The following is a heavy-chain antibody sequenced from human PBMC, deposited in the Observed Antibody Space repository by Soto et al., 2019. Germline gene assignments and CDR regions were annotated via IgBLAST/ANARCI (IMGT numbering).Heavy chain of an antibody. Sequence: GYYXSWIRQPPGKGLESIGEINHSGSTNYNPSLKSRVTISVDTSKNQFSLKLSSVTAADTAVYYCARGPGRGQYYFDYWGQGTLVTVSS. CDR1: GYY. CDR3: ARGPGRGQYYFDY. CDR2: INHSGST. J-gene: IGHJ4*02. V-gene: IGHV4-34*01. D-gene: IGHD6-19*01.